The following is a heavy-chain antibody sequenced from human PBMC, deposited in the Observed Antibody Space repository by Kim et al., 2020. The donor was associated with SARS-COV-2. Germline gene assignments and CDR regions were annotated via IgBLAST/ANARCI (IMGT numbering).Heavy chain of an antibody. J-gene: IGHJ4*02. Sequence: NTRYPQKFQARVSITRDTSATTAYLELSGLRSEDMAVYYCAREAVAGSVDYWGQGTLVTVSS. CDR3: AREAVAGSVDY. V-gene: IGHV1-3*01. D-gene: IGHD6-19*01. CDR2: NT.